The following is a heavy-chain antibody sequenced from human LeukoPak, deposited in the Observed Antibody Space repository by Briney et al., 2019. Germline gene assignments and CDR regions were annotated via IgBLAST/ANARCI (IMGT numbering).Heavy chain of an antibody. J-gene: IGHJ4*02. CDR3: ASGLVDTAMVLDY. CDR2: IYYSGST. Sequence: PSETLSLTCTVSGGSISSYYWSWIRQPPGKGLEWIGYIYYSGSTNYNPSLKSRVTISVDTSKNQFSLKLSSVTAADTAVYYCASGLVDTAMVLDYWGQGTLVTVSS. V-gene: IGHV4-59*01. CDR1: GGSISSYY. D-gene: IGHD5-18*01.